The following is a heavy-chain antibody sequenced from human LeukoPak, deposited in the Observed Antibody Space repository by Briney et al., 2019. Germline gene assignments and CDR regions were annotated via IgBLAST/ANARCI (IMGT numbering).Heavy chain of an antibody. V-gene: IGHV4-31*03. CDR3: ARVSFRNWIDP. Sequence: SETLSLTCTVSGGSISSGGYYWSWIRQHPGKGLEWIGYIYYSGSTYYNPSLKSRVTISVDTSKNQFSLKLSSVTAADTAVYYCARVSFRNWIDPWGQGTLVTVSS. CDR1: GGSISSGGYY. CDR2: IYYSGST. J-gene: IGHJ5*02.